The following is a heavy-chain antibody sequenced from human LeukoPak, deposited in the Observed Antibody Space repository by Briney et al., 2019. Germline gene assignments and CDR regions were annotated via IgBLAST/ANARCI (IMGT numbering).Heavy chain of an antibody. D-gene: IGHD5-18*01. CDR3: TSRRRGHSYGLPSR. Sequence: PGGSLRLSCAASGFTFSNAWMSWVHQAPGKGLEWVGRIKSKTDGGTTDYAAPVKGRFTISRDDSKNTLYLQMNSLKTEDTAVYYCTSRRRGHSYGLPSRWGQGTLVTVSS. CDR1: GFTFSNAW. J-gene: IGHJ4*02. CDR2: IKSKTDGGTT. V-gene: IGHV3-15*01.